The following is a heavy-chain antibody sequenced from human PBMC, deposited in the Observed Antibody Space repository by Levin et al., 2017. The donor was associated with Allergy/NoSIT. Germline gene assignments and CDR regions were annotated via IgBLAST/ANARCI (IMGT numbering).Heavy chain of an antibody. Sequence: SETLSLTCTVSGGSISSSSYYWGWIRQPPGKGLEWIGSIYYSGSTYYNPSLKSRVTISVDTSKNQFSLKLSSVTAADTAVYYCARLTVVTTFDYWGQGTLVTVSS. CDR2: IYYSGST. J-gene: IGHJ4*02. D-gene: IGHD4-23*01. CDR3: ARLTVVTTFDY. CDR1: GGSISSSSYY. V-gene: IGHV4-39*01.